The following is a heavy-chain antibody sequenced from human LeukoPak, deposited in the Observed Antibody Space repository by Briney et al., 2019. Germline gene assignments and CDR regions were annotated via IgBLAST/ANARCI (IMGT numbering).Heavy chain of an antibody. J-gene: IGHJ6*02. D-gene: IGHD1-1*01. CDR1: GFTVSSNY. CDR2: IYSGGST. Sequence: GGSLRLSCAASGFTVSSNYMSWVRQAPGKGLEWVSVIYSGGSTYYADSVKGRFTISRDNSKNTLYLQMNSLRAGDTAVYYCARGTLDVIGMDVWGQGTTVTVSS. CDR3: ARGTLDVIGMDV. V-gene: IGHV3-66*02.